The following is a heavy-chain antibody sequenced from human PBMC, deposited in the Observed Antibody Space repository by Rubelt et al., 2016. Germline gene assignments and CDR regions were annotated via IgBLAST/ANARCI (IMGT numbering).Heavy chain of an antibody. V-gene: IGHV1-18*01. CDR2: ISAYNGNT. J-gene: IGHJ5*02. Sequence: QVQLVQSGAEVKKPGASVKVSCKASGYTFTSYGISWVRQAPGQGLEWMGWISAYNGNTNYAQKLQGICTTTTDTATSTAYMELRSLRSYDTAVYYGARCYGSGSYGNWFDPWGQGTLVTVSS. CDR1: GYTFTSYG. CDR3: ARCYGSGSYGNWFDP. D-gene: IGHD3-10*01.